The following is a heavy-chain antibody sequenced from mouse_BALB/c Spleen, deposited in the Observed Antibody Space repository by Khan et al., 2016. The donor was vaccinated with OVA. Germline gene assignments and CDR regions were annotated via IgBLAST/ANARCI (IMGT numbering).Heavy chain of an antibody. Sequence: VMLVESGAELVRPGTSVKMSCKAAGYTFTNYWIGWVKQRPGHGLEWIGDIFPGGGYTNYNEKFKGKATLTADTSSRTAYMQLSSLTSEDSAIYYWARRGAARATWDYFDYWGQGTTLTVAS. CDR2: IFPGGGYT. D-gene: IGHD3-1*01. V-gene: IGHV1-63*02. J-gene: IGHJ2*01. CDR1: GYTFTNYW. CDR3: ARRGAARATWDYFDY.